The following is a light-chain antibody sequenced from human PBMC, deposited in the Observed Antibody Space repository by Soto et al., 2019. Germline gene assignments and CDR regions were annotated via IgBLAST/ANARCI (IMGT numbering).Light chain of an antibody. CDR1: QSITTW. Sequence: IHMTQSPSTLSGSVGDRVTITCRASQSITTWLAWYQQRPGKAPKLLIYDVSSLQSGVPSRFSGSGSGTEFTLTISSLQPDDFATYYCLQDYNYPWTFGQGTKVDIK. CDR3: LQDYNYPWT. J-gene: IGKJ1*01. V-gene: IGKV1-5*01. CDR2: DVS.